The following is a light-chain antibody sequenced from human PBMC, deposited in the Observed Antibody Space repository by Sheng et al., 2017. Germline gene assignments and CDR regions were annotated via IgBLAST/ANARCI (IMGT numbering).Light chain of an antibody. J-gene: IGKJ4*01. CDR2: STS. CDR3: QQRSNWPPPLT. Sequence: EIVLTQSPGTLSLSPGERATLSCRASQSLGSTYLAWYQQKPGQAPRLLIYSTSGRATGTPDRFSGSGSGTDFTLTISRLEPEDFAVYYCQQRSNWPPPLTFGGGTKVEIK. V-gene: IGKV3D-20*02. CDR1: QSLGSTY.